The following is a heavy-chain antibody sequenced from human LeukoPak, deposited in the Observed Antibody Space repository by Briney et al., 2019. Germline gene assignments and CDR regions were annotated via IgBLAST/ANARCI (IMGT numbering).Heavy chain of an antibody. D-gene: IGHD1-1*01. CDR1: GFTFSSYA. V-gene: IGHV3-23*01. CDR2: ISGSGDST. J-gene: IGHJ4*02. CDR3: AKEREKTTTADFFDY. Sequence: GGSLRLSCAASGFTFSSYAMTWVRQAPGKGLEWVSVISGSGDSTFYADSVKGRFTISRDNSKNSLYVQLNSLRAEDTAVYYCAKEREKTTTADFFDYWGQGTLVTVSS.